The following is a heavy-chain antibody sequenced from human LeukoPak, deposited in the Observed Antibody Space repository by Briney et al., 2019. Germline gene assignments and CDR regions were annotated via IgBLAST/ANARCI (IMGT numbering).Heavy chain of an antibody. CDR2: IYHSGNT. Sequence: PSETLALTCTVSNYSISSGYYWAWIRQPPGKGLEWIGNIYHSGNTYYNPSLKSRVSLSVDTSENQFSLKLSSVTAADTAVYYCARPRTRIAAAGTGRAFDIWGQGTMVTVSS. CDR3: ARPRTRIAAAGTGRAFDI. J-gene: IGHJ3*02. D-gene: IGHD6-13*01. V-gene: IGHV4-38-2*02. CDR1: NYSISSGYY.